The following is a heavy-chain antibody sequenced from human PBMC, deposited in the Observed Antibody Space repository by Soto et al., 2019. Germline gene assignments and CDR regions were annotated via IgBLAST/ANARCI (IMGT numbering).Heavy chain of an antibody. CDR1: GGSISSGGYY. CDR2: IYYSGST. CDR3: ARLIWFGELSPIPYFDY. Sequence: SSETLSLTCTVSGGSISSGGYYWSWVRQHPGKGLEWIGYIYYSGSTYYNPSLKSRVTISVDTSKNQFSLKLSSVTAADTAVYYCARLIWFGELSPIPYFDYWGQGTRVTVSS. J-gene: IGHJ4*02. V-gene: IGHV4-31*03. D-gene: IGHD3-10*01.